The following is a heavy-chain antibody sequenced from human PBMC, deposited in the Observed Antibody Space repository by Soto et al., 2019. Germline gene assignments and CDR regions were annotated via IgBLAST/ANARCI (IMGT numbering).Heavy chain of an antibody. CDR3: ARGPSGLPGIAVAGPFDY. CDR2: ISSSSSYI. V-gene: IGHV3-21*01. CDR1: GFTFSSYS. J-gene: IGHJ4*02. D-gene: IGHD6-19*01. Sequence: EVQLVESGGGLVKPGGSLRLSCAASGFTFSSYSMNWVRQAPGKGLEWVSSISSSSSYIYYADSVKGRFTISRDNAKNSLYLQMNSLRAEDTAVYYCARGPSGLPGIAVAGPFDYWGQGTLVTVCS.